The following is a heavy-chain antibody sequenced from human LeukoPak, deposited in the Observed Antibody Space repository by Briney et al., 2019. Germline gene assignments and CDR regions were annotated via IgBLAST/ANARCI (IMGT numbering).Heavy chain of an antibody. J-gene: IGHJ4*02. CDR2: IYYSGST. Sequence: PSETLSLTCTVSGGSISSSSYYWGWIRQPPGKGLEWIGSIYYSGSTYYNSSLKSRVTISVDTSKNQFSLRLSPVTAADTAVYYCSNDRRCLSFCFWGQGTLVTVSS. D-gene: IGHD3-22*01. V-gene: IGHV4-39*01. CDR3: SNDRRCLSFCF. CDR1: GGSISSSSYY.